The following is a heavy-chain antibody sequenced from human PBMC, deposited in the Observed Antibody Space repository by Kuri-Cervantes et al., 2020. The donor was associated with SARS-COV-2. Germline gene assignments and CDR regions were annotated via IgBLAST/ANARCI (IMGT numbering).Heavy chain of an antibody. CDR3: ARATSYCGGDCYIFDY. J-gene: IGHJ4*02. Sequence: GSLRLSCSVSGGSISSYYWSWIRQPPGKGLEWIGNIYFTGNTNYNPALGSRVTISIDTPKNQFSLMLGSLTAADTAVYYCARATSYCGGDCYIFDYWGQGTLVTVSS. CDR2: IYFTGNT. V-gene: IGHV4-59*01. CDR1: GGSISSYY. D-gene: IGHD2-21*01.